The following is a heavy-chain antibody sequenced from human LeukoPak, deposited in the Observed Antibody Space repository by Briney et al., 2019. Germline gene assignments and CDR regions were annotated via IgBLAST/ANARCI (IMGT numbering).Heavy chain of an antibody. D-gene: IGHD6-13*01. CDR1: GLTFSSYW. V-gene: IGHV3-7*01. CDR3: AIDQGIPAAGTVAYFDY. Sequence: GGSLRLSCTASGLTFSSYWMSWVRQPPGKGLEWVANIKQDERKKFYADSVKGRFTISRDNANNSLYLLMNSLRGEDTAVYYCAIDQGIPAAGTVAYFDYWGQGTLATVSS. J-gene: IGHJ4*02. CDR2: IKQDERKK.